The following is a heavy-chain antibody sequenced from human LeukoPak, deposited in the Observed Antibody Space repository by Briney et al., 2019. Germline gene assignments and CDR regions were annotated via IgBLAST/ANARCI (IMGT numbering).Heavy chain of an antibody. V-gene: IGHV4-39*01. CDR1: GGSISSNKYY. Sequence: SETLSLTCTVSGGSISSNKYYWGWIRQPPGKGLEWIGSIYYSGSTYYNPTLKSRVTIFVDTSKDQFSLKLSSVTAADTAVYYCATPYSGGYQGLDIWGQGTMVTVSS. CDR2: IYYSGST. D-gene: IGHD1-26*01. CDR3: ATPYSGGYQGLDI. J-gene: IGHJ3*02.